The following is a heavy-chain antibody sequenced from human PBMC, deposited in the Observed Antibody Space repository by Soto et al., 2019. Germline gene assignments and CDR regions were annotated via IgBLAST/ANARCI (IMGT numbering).Heavy chain of an antibody. CDR2: IYWDDDK. D-gene: IGHD1-26*01. CDR3: ALRLAAASSCYYEPINSLDY. Sequence: QITLKESGPTLVKPTQTLTLTCTFSGFSLSTSGVGVGWIRQPPGKALEWLALIYWDDDKRYSPSLKSRLTISKDTPKNPVVLTMTHIDPADTATYYCALRLAAASSCYYEPINSLDYCGQATLVTVSS. V-gene: IGHV2-5*02. CDR1: GFSLSTSGVG. J-gene: IGHJ4*02.